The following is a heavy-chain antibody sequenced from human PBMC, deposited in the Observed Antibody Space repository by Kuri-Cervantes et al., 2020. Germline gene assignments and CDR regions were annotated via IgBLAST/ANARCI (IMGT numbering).Heavy chain of an antibody. CDR2: INSDGSST. V-gene: IGHV3-74*01. D-gene: IGHD6-19*01. Sequence: GGSLRLSCAASGYTFSSYGTHWVRQAPGKGLVWVSRINSDGSSTSYADSVKGRFTISRDNAKNTLYLQMNSLRAEDTAVYYCASHIAVARMVDYWGQGTLVTVSS. CDR3: ASHIAVARMVDY. CDR1: GYTFSSYG. J-gene: IGHJ4*02.